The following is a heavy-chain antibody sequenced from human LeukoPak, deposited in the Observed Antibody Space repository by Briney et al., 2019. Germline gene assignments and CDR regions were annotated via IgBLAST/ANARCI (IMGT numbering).Heavy chain of an antibody. Sequence: SETLSLTCTVSGGSISSSSYYWGWIRQPPGKGLEWIGSIYYSGSTNYNPSLKSRVTISVDTSKNQFSLKLSSVTAADTAVYFCARRVGSARPVDYWGQGTLVTVSS. CDR3: ARRVGSARPVDY. CDR1: GGSISSSSYY. CDR2: IYYSGST. V-gene: IGHV4-39*07. D-gene: IGHD1-26*01. J-gene: IGHJ4*02.